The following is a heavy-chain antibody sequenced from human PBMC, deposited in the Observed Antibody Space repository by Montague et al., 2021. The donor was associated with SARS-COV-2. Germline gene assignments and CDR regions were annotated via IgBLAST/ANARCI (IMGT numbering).Heavy chain of an antibody. D-gene: IGHD3-10*02. Sequence: SETLSLTCTLSGGSFSGYYWSWIRQSPGKGLEWIGYIYYSGSTNYNPSLKSRIAISLDTSKNQFSLRLTSVTAADTAVYYCARCSGSSFYYLGMDVWGQGTTVSVSS. V-gene: IGHV4-59*01. CDR1: GGSFSGYY. J-gene: IGHJ6*02. CDR3: ARCSGSSFYYLGMDV. CDR2: IYYSGST.